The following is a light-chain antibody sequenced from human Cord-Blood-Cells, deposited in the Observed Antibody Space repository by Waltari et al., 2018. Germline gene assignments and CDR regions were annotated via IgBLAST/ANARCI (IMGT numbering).Light chain of an antibody. Sequence: DIQMTQSPSTLSASVGARATITCLASQSISSWLAWYQQKPGKAPKLLIYKASSLESGVPSRFSGSGSGTEFTLTISSLQPDDFATYYCQQYNSYSRTFGQGTKVEIK. CDR3: QQYNSYSRT. CDR1: QSISSW. J-gene: IGKJ1*01. V-gene: IGKV1-5*03. CDR2: KAS.